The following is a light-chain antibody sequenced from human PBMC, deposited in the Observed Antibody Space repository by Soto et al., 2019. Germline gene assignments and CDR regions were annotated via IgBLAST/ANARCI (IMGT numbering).Light chain of an antibody. Sequence: EIVLTQSPGTLSLSPGERATLFCRASQTVSSSYLAWYQQKPGQAPRLLIYGASSRATGIPARFSGSGSGTDFTLTISRLEPEDFAVYYCQQYGSSLLTFGGGTKVEI. J-gene: IGKJ4*01. CDR2: GAS. CDR1: QTVSSSY. CDR3: QQYGSSLLT. V-gene: IGKV3-20*01.